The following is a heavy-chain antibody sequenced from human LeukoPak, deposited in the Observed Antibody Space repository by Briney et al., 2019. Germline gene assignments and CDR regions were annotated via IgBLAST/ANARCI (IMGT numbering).Heavy chain of an antibody. CDR3: ASSTTVTYYFDY. V-gene: IGHV4-31*03. J-gene: IGHJ4*02. CDR2: IYYSGST. CDR1: GGSISIGGYY. Sequence: PQTLSLTCTVSGGSISIGGYYWSWIRQHPGKGLEWIGYIYYSGSTYYNPSLKSRVTISVDTSKNQFSLKLSSVTAADTAVYYCASSTTVTYYFDYWGQGTLVTVSS. D-gene: IGHD4-17*01.